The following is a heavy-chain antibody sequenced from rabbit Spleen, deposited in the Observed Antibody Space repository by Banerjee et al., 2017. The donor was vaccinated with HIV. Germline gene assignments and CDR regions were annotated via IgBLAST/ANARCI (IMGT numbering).Heavy chain of an antibody. V-gene: IGHV1S40*01. CDR1: GFDFSGDSY. Sequence: QSLEESGGGLVKPGASLTLTCKASGFDFSGDSYDSYMCWVRQAPGKGLEWIACIDIGSSGFTYFASGAKGRFTIPKPPSTTVTLQMTSLTAADTATFFCARDTSSSFSTYGMDLWGPGPLVTVS. CDR2: IDIGSSGFT. J-gene: IGHJ6*01. D-gene: IGHD1-1*01. CDR3: ARDTSSSFSTYGMDL.